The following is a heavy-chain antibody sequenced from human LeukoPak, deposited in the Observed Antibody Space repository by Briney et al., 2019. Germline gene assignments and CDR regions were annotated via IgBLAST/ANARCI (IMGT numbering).Heavy chain of an antibody. CDR3: ARLGYCSSTSCWGYYYYMDV. D-gene: IGHD2-2*01. V-gene: IGHV4-34*01. Sequence: PSETLSLTCAVYGGSFSGYYWSWIRQPPGKGLEWIGEINRSGSTNYNPSLKSRVTISVDTTKNQFSLKLSSVTAADTAVYYCARLGYCSSTSCWGYYYYMDVWGKGTTVTVSS. CDR1: GGSFSGYY. CDR2: INRSGST. J-gene: IGHJ6*03.